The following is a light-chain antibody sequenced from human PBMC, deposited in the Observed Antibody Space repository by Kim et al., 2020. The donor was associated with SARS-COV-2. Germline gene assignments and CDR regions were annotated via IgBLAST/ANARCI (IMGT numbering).Light chain of an antibody. Sequence: ASPVQTASITCSGDKLGDQYACWYQQMPGQSPVLVFYHDSQRPSGIPVRFSGSDSGNTATLTISGTQVMDEADYYCQAWDNSIGVFGTGTKVTVL. CDR2: HDS. CDR1: KLGDQY. J-gene: IGLJ1*01. CDR3: QAWDNSIGV. V-gene: IGLV3-1*01.